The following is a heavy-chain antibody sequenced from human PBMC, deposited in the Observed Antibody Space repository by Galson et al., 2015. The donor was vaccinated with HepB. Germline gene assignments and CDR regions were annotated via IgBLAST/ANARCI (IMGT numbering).Heavy chain of an antibody. V-gene: IGHV3-21*01. J-gene: IGHJ6*02. Sequence: SLRLSCAVSDFIFSSYSMNWVRQAPGKGLEWVACISSSPSYIYYADSVKGRFTISNDNAKNSVSLQMSSLRDEDTAVYYCAIAVNTGLHYFYYGMDVWGQGTMVTVSS. CDR2: ISSSPSYI. D-gene: IGHD3-22*01. CDR3: AIAVNTGLHYFYYGMDV. CDR1: DFIFSSYS.